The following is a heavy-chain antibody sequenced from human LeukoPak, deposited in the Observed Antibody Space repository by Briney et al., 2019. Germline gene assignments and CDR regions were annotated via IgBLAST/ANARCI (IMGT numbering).Heavy chain of an antibody. Sequence: PSETLSLTCAVYGGSFSGYYWSWIRQPPGKGLEWIGEINHSGSTNYNPSLKSRVTISVDTSKNQFSLKLSSVTAADTAVYYCAKGDSAMITHNFDYWGQGTLVTVSS. J-gene: IGHJ4*02. CDR3: AKGDSAMITHNFDY. CDR2: INHSGST. D-gene: IGHD5-18*01. CDR1: GGSFSGYY. V-gene: IGHV4-34*01.